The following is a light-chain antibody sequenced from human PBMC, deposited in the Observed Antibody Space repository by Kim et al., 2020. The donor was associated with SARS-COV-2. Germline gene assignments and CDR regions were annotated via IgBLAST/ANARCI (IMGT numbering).Light chain of an antibody. CDR1: SLRNFY. J-gene: IGLJ1*01. CDR3: NSRYSKNPYV. V-gene: IGLV3-19*01. CDR2: GRN. Sequence: VALCQTVRITCRGDSLRNFYASWYQQKPGQAPLLVMSGRNRRPSGIPDRFSGSASGNTASLTITGAQAEDEADYYCNSRYSKNPYVFAAGTKVTVL.